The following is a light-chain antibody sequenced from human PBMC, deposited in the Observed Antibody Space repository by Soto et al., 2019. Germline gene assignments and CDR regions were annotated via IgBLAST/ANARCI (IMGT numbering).Light chain of an antibody. CDR2: GAS. V-gene: IGKV3-20*01. CDR3: QQYGG. J-gene: IGKJ1*01. CDR1: QTVTTTH. Sequence: ELVLTQSPGTLSLSPGERATLSCRASQTVTTTHLAWYQQKPGQAPRLLIYGASTRATGIPDRFSGGGSGTDFTLTISRLEPEDFAVYYCQQYGGFGQGTKVDIK.